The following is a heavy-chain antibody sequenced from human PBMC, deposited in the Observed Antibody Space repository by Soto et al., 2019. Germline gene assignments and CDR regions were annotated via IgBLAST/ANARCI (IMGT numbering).Heavy chain of an antibody. CDR1: DYTFTRNG. CDR2: ISGYSGST. CDR3: ATFYRSGWPRGHLAN. V-gene: IGHV1-18*01. J-gene: IGHJ4*02. Sequence: QVQLVQSGAEVKKPGASVKVSCKASDYTFTRNGISWVRQAPGQGLEWMGWISGYSGSTNYAQKFQGRVTMTTDTPPSTAYMALRSLTSDDTAVYYCATFYRSGWPRGHLANWGQGTMVTVSS. D-gene: IGHD6-19*01.